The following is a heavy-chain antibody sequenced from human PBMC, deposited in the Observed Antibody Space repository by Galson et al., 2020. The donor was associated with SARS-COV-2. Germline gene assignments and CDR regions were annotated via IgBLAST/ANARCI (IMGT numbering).Heavy chain of an antibody. CDR3: ARARISGSYYYGYYYYMDV. CDR2: IYYSGST. CDR1: GGSISSGGYY. Sequence: SETLSLTCAVSGGSISSGGYYWSWIRQHPGKGLEWIGYIYYSGSTYYNPSLKSRVTISVDTSKNQFSLKLSSVTAADTAVYYCARARISGSYYYGYYYYMDVWGKGTTVTISS. D-gene: IGHD3-10*01. J-gene: IGHJ6*03. V-gene: IGHV4-31*11.